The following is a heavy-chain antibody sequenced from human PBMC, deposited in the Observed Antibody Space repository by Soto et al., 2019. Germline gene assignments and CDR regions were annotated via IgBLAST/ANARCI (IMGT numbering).Heavy chain of an antibody. CDR2: ISSSSSTI. CDR3: ARDTGYSSSWDYYYYYMDV. D-gene: IGHD6-13*01. Sequence: PGGSLRLSCAASGFTFSSYSMNWVRQAPGKGLEWVSYISSSSSTIYYADSVKGRFTISRDNAKNSLYLQMNSLRAEDTAVYYCARDTGYSSSWDYYYYYMDVWGKGTTVTSP. CDR1: GFTFSSYS. J-gene: IGHJ6*03. V-gene: IGHV3-48*01.